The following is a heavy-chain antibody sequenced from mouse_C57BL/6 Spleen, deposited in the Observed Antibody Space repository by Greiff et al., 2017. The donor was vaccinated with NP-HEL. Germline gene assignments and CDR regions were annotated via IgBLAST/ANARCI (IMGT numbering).Heavy chain of an antibody. CDR1: GYPFSSYW. J-gene: IGHJ3*01. CDR3: AREEREVGNYYGSPAWFAY. CDR2: IYPGDGET. D-gene: IGHD1-1*01. Sequence: QVHVKQSGAELVKPGASVKISCKASGYPFSSYWMNWVKQRPGKGLEWIGQIYPGDGETNYNGKFKGKATLTADKSSSTAYMQLSSLTSEDSAVYFGAREEREVGNYYGSPAWFAYWGQGTLVTVSA. V-gene: IGHV1-80*01.